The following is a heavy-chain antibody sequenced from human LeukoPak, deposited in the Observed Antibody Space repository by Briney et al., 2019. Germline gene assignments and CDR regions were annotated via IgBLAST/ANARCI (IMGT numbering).Heavy chain of an antibody. Sequence: GGSLRLSCAASGFTFSSSAMNWVRQAPGKGLEWVSSINNVASHIYYAHSVKGRFTISRDNAKNSLYLQMNSLSDEDTAVYYCARDPTQYLRYGHFDCRGQGTLVTVSS. J-gene: IGHJ4*02. CDR1: GFTFSSSA. D-gene: IGHD5/OR15-5a*01. CDR3: ARDPTQYLRYGHFDC. V-gene: IGHV3-21*01. CDR2: INNVASHI.